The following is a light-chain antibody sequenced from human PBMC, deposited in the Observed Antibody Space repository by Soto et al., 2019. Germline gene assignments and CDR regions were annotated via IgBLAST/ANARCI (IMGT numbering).Light chain of an antibody. V-gene: IGLV2-23*01. CDR2: EGS. CDR3: CSYAGSSTPVV. Sequence: QSVLTQPASVSGSPGQSITISCTGTSSDVGSYNLVSWYQQHPGKAPKLMIYEGSKRPSGVSNRFSCSKSGNTASLTISGLQAEDEADYYCCSYAGSSTPVVFGGGTKLTVL. CDR1: SSDVGSYNL. J-gene: IGLJ2*01.